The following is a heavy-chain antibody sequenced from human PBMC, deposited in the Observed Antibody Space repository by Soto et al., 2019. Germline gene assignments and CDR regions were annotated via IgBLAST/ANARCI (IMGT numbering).Heavy chain of an antibody. Sequence: QVQLVASGGGVVQPGGSLRLSCAASGFTFGNYGMHWVLQAPGKGLEWVAAISYAGSSEYFSDAVRGRFTISRDNLTNALDLHMNSLREADKALYYCVRNFRRQPRILSDMDVWGEGATGSVAS. D-gene: IGHD3-3*01. CDR2: ISYAGSSE. V-gene: IGHV3-30*03. J-gene: IGHJ6*03. CDR1: GFTFGNYG. CDR3: VRNFRRQPRILSDMDV.